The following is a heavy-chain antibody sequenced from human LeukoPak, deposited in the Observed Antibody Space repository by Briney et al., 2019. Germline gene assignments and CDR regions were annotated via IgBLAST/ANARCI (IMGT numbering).Heavy chain of an antibody. V-gene: IGHV3-23*01. J-gene: IGHJ4*02. CDR2: ISGSGGTT. D-gene: IGHD4-17*01. Sequence: GGSLRLSCAASGFSFSSYAMSWVRQAPGKGLEWVSAISGSGGTTYYADSVKGRFTISRDNSKNTLYLQMNSLRAEDTAVYYCARDKPGYGDPAPFDYWGQGTLVTVSS. CDR1: GFSFSSYA. CDR3: ARDKPGYGDPAPFDY.